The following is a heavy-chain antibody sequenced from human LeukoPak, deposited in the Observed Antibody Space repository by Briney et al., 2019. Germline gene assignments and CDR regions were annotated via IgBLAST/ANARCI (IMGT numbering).Heavy chain of an antibody. J-gene: IGHJ3*02. D-gene: IGHD2-2*01. V-gene: IGHV3-53*01. CDR1: GFTVSSNY. CDR3: AKDCSSTSCLDAFDI. Sequence: GGSLRLSCAASGFTVSSNYMSWVRQAPGEGLEWVSVIYSGGSTYYADSVKGRFTISRDNSKNTLYLQMNSLRAEDTAVYYCAKDCSSTSCLDAFDIWGQGTMVTVSS. CDR2: IYSGGST.